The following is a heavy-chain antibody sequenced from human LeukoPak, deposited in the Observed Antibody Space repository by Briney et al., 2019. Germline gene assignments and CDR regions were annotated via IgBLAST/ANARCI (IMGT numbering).Heavy chain of an antibody. CDR2: INHSVST. CDR3: ARGKRRGTTVSPYAAFDY. Sequence: SETLSLTCAVYGGSFRGYTWSWIRQPPGKGLEWTGEINHSVSTTYNPSLKSRVTISVDTSKNQFSLKLSSVTAADTAVYYCARGKRRGTTVSPYAAFDYWGQGTLVTVSS. D-gene: IGHD4-17*01. V-gene: IGHV4-34*01. J-gene: IGHJ4*02. CDR1: GGSFRGYT.